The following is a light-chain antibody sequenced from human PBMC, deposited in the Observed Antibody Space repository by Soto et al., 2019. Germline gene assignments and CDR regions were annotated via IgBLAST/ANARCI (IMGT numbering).Light chain of an antibody. CDR2: EVN. J-gene: IGLJ2*01. CDR3: AAWDDSLGAVV. V-gene: IGLV2-8*01. CDR1: SSDVGGYNY. Sequence: QSALTQPPSASGSPGQSVAISCTGTSSDVGGYNYVSWYQQHAGKAPKLMIYEVNKRPSGVPDRFSGSKSGNTASLTVSGLQAEDEADYYCAAWDDSLGAVVFGGGTKVTVL.